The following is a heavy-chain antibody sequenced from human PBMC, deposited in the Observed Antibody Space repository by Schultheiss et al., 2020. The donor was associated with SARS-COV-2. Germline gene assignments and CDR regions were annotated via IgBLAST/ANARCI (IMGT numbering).Heavy chain of an antibody. CDR2: INPSGGST. D-gene: IGHD4-17*01. V-gene: IGHV1-46*01. J-gene: IGHJ6*02. CDR1: GYTFTSYY. CDR3: AREISETTVTSREGFYYYGMDV. Sequence: ASVKVSCKASGYTFTSYYMHWVRQAPGQGLEWMGIINPSGGSTSYAQKFQGRVTMTRDTSTSTVYMELSSLRSEDTAVYYCAREISETTVTSREGFYYYGMDVWGQGTTVTVSS.